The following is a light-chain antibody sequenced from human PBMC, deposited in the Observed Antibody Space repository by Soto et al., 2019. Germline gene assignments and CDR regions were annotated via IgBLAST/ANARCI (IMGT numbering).Light chain of an antibody. J-gene: IGLJ1*01. CDR3: SSYTSSNTYV. CDR2: DVS. CDR1: ISDVSGYNF. Sequence: QSALTQPASVSGSPGQSITISCTGTISDVSGYNFVSWYQQYPGEAPKLMIYDVSNRPSGVSNRFSGSKSGNTASLTIPGLQAEDEADYYCSSYTSSNTYVFGTGTKLTVL. V-gene: IGLV2-14*03.